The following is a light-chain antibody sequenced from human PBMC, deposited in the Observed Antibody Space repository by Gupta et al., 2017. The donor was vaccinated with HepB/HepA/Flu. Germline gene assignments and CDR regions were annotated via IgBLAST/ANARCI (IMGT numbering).Light chain of an antibody. CDR3: CSSSSSSTLYV. CDR2: DVG. V-gene: IGLV2-14*01. J-gene: IGLJ1*01. Sequence: QSALTQPASVSGSPGQSITISCTGTSSDIGTHNYVSWYQQNPGKAPKLIIHDVGDRPSGVSNRFSGSKSGNTASLTISGLQAEDEADYYCCSSSSSSTLYVFGTGTEVTVL. CDR1: SSDIGTHNY.